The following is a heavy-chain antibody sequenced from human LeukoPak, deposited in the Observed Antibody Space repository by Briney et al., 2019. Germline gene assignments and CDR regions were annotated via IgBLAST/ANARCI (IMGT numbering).Heavy chain of an antibody. CDR1: GYTFTSYG. D-gene: IGHD1-14*01. CDR2: ISAYSGDT. CDR3: AREETHHVYYGMDV. J-gene: IGHJ6*02. Sequence: GASVKVSCKASGYTFTSYGISWVRQAPGQGLEWMGWISAYSGDTNYAQKFQGRATMTTDTSTSTAYMELRSLRSDDTAVYYCAREETHHVYYGMDVWGQGTMVTVSS. V-gene: IGHV1-18*01.